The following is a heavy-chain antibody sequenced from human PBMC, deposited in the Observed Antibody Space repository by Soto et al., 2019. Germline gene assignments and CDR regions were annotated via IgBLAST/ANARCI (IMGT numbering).Heavy chain of an antibody. Sequence: EVQLVESGGGLVKPGGSLRLSCAASGFTFSNAWMNWVRQAPGKGLEWVGRIKSKTDGGTTDYAAPGKGRFTISRDDSKNTLDMQMNSLKTEDTAVYYWATEDILWVVAATLVDYWGQGTLVTVSS. CDR1: GFTFSNAW. V-gene: IGHV3-15*07. J-gene: IGHJ4*02. D-gene: IGHD2-15*01. CDR3: ATEDILWVVAATLVDY. CDR2: IKSKTDGGTT.